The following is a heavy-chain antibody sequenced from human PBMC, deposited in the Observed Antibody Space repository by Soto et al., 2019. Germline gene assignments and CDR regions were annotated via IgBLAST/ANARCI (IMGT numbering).Heavy chain of an antibody. CDR1: GGSISSGGYY. D-gene: IGHD3-3*01. Sequence: TSETLSLTCTVSGGSISSGGYYWSWIRQHPGKGLEWIGYIYYSGSTYYNPSLKSRVTISVDTSKNQFSLKLSSVTAADTAVYYCARESITIFGVDLDYWGQGTLVTVS. V-gene: IGHV4-31*03. CDR2: IYYSGST. CDR3: ARESITIFGVDLDY. J-gene: IGHJ4*02.